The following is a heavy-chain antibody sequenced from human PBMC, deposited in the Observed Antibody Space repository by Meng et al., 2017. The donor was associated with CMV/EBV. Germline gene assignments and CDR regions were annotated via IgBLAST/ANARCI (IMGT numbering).Heavy chain of an antibody. CDR3: ARDGGGRRFLEWLLSEGGWFDP. Sequence: GGSLRLSCAASGFTFSSYWMSWVRQAPGKGLEWVANIKQDGSEKYYVDSVKGRFTISRDNAKNSLYLQMNSLRAEDTAVYYCARDGGGRRFLEWLLSEGGWFDPWGQGTLVTVSS. J-gene: IGHJ5*02. CDR2: IKQDGSEK. CDR1: GFTFSSYW. D-gene: IGHD3-3*01. V-gene: IGHV3-7*01.